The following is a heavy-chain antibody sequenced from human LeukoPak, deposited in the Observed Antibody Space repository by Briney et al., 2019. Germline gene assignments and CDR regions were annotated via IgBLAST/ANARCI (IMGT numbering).Heavy chain of an antibody. D-gene: IGHD1-1*01. V-gene: IGHV3-7*01. Sequence: GGSLSLSCAASGFTFSRYWMTWVRQAPGKGLEWVANIKEDGSENSYVESVKGRFTISRDNAKNSLYLQLNSLRAEDTAVYFCARQRYSDYWGQGTLVTVSS. CDR2: IKEDGSEN. CDR3: ARQRYSDY. CDR1: GFTFSRYW. J-gene: IGHJ4*02.